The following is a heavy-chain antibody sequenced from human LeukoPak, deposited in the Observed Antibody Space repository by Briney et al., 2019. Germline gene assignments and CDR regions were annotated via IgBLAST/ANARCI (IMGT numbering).Heavy chain of an antibody. CDR3: ARGKSLAYFDY. D-gene: IGHD3-16*01. CDR1: GGSISSGTYY. CDR2: IYTSGST. V-gene: IGHV4-61*02. Sequence: PSETLSLTCTVSGGSISSGTYYWSWIRQPAGKGLEWIGRIYTSGSTKYNPSLKSRVTMSVDTSKNQFSLKLNSVTAADTAVYYCARGKSLAYFDYWGQGTLVTVSS. J-gene: IGHJ4*02.